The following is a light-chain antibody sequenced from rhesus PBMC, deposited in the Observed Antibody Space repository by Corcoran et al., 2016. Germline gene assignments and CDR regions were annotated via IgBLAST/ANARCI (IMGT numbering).Light chain of an antibody. CDR2: EVG. CDR1: SSDIGGYNY. Sequence: QAALTQPRSVSGSPGQSVTISCTGTSSDIGGYNYVSWYQQYQGTAPKLMIYEVGQRPSGVSDRFSGSKSGNTASLTISGLQAEDEADYTCSSYAGSNTFIFGAGTRLTVL. V-gene: IGLV2-32*02. J-gene: IGLJ1*01. CDR3: SSYAGSNTFI.